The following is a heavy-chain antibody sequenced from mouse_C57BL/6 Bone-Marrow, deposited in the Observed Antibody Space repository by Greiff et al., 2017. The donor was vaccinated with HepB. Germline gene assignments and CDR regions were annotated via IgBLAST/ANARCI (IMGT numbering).Heavy chain of an antibody. J-gene: IGHJ1*03. CDR1: GFTFSSYT. Sequence: EVMLVESGGGLVKPGGSLKLSCAASGFTFSSYTMSWVRQTPEKRLEWVATISGGGGNTYYPASVKGRFTISRDNAKNTLYLQMSSLRSEDTAVYYCARHMPPLGYWYFDVWGTGTTVTVSA. V-gene: IGHV5-9*01. CDR2: ISGGGGNT. CDR3: ARHMPPLGYWYFDV.